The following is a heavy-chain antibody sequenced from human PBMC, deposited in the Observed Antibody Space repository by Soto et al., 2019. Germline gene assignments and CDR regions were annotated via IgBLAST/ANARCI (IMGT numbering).Heavy chain of an antibody. CDR1: GFTFSSYA. D-gene: IGHD1-1*01. CDR3: ARVRLRYNWNDFPYYYYGMDV. J-gene: IGHJ6*02. CDR2: ISYDGSNK. Sequence: QVQLVESGGGVVQPGRSLRLSCAASGFTFSSYAMHWVRQAPGKGLEWVAVISYDGSNKYYADSVKGRFTISRDNSKNTLYLQMNSLRTEDTAVHYCARVRLRYNWNDFPYYYYGMDVWGQGTTVTVSS. V-gene: IGHV3-30-3*01.